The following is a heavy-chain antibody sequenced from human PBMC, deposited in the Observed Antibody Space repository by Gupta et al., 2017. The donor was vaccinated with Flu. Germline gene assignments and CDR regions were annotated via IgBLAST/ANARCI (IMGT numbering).Heavy chain of an antibody. CDR2: ISGSGGST. V-gene: IGHV3-23*01. Sequence: MSWVRQAPGKGLEWVSAISGSGGSTYYADSVKGRFTISRDNSKNTLYLQMNSLRAEDTAVYYCAKRGYSYGNYYFDYWGQGTLVTVSS. J-gene: IGHJ4*02. D-gene: IGHD5-18*01. CDR3: AKRGYSYGNYYFDY.